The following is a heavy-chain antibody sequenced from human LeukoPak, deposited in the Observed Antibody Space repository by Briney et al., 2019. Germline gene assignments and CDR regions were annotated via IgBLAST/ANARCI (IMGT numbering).Heavy chain of an antibody. J-gene: IGHJ4*02. D-gene: IGHD6-19*01. V-gene: IGHV4-59*01. CDR2: IYYSGST. CDR1: GGSISPYY. CDR3: ARHSAYSSGWFHY. Sequence: SETLSLTCAVSGGSISPYYWTWIRQPPGKGLEWIGYIYYSGSTNYNPSLKSRVTISVDTSKNQFSLKLSSVTAADTAVYFCARHSAYSSGWFHYWGQGTLVTVSS.